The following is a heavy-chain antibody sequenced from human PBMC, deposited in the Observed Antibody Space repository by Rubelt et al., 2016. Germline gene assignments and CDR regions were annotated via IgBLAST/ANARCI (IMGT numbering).Heavy chain of an antibody. CDR3: ARGVWEWDYYYGMDV. D-gene: IGHD6-13*01. J-gene: IGHJ6*02. CDR2: INTNTGNP. Sequence: VRQAPGQGLEWMGWINTNTGNPTYAQGFTGRFVFSLDTSVSTAYLQICSLKAEDTAVYYCARGVWEWDYYYGMDVWGQGTTVTVSS. V-gene: IGHV7-4-1*01.